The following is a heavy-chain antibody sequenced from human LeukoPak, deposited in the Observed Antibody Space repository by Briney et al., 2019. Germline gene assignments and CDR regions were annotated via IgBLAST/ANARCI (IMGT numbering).Heavy chain of an antibody. Sequence: SDTLSLTCTVSGGSISSSSYYWGWIRQPPGKGLEWIGGIEIHGSTYYNPSLKSRVTISVDTSKNQFSLKLSSVTAADTAVYYCARIPYCGGDCSVIYYYYYMDVWGKGTRVPLSS. V-gene: IGHV4-39*01. CDR2: IEIHGST. CDR3: ARIPYCGGDCSVIYYYYYMDV. CDR1: GGSISSSSYY. J-gene: IGHJ6*03. D-gene: IGHD2-21*02.